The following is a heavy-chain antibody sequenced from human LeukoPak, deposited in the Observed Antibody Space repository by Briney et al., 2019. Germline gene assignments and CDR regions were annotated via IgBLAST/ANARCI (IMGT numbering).Heavy chain of an antibody. CDR3: ARRPHETGREFDY. CDR1: GYTFTSYW. Sequence: GESLQISCQASGYTFTSYWIVWVRQMPGKGLEWMGIIYPDNSDARYSLSFQGQVTISVDKSISTAYLQWSSLQAPDVAIYYCARRPHETGREFDYWGQGTLVTVSS. J-gene: IGHJ4*02. V-gene: IGHV5-51*01. CDR2: IYPDNSDA. D-gene: IGHD5-24*01.